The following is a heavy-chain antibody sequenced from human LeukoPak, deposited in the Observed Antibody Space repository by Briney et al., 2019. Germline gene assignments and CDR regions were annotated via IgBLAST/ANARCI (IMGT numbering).Heavy chain of an antibody. CDR3: ARDVFGSKHPFDY. D-gene: IGHD3-16*01. J-gene: IGHJ4*02. V-gene: IGHV3-11*01. Sequence: GGSLRLSCTTSGFTFSDYYMSWIRQAPGKGLEWVSYISSSVSTIYYTDSVKGRFTISRDNAKNSLYLQMNSLRAEDTALYYCARDVFGSKHPFDYWGQGTLVTVSS. CDR1: GFTFSDYY. CDR2: ISSSVSTI.